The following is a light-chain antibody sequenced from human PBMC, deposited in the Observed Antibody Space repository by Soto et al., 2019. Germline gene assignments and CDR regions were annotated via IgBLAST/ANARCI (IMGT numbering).Light chain of an antibody. CDR2: DVS. V-gene: IGLV2-14*01. CDR1: SSDVGGYNY. J-gene: IGLJ1*01. Sequence: QSALTQPASVSGSPGQSITISCTGTSSDVGGYNYVSWYQQHPGKAPKLMIYDVSNRPSGVSYRFSGSKSGNTASLTISGRQPEAEDDSYCSSYTSSSTLLYVFGAGTKLTVL. CDR3: SSYTSSSTLLYV.